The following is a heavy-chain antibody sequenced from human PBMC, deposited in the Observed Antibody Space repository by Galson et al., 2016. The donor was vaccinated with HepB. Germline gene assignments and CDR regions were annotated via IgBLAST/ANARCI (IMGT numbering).Heavy chain of an antibody. CDR2: INSGNGNI. J-gene: IGHJ4*02. Sequence: SVKVSCKASGYSFTSYAIHWVRQAPGQRLEWTGRINSGNGNIKYSQKFQDRFTITRDTAASTAYMELNSLRSEDTAVYYCSRVGGVTIFGVDPHPLVRFDDWGQGTLVTVSS. V-gene: IGHV1-3*01. CDR1: GYSFTSYA. CDR3: SRVGGVTIFGVDPHPLVRFDD. D-gene: IGHD3-3*01.